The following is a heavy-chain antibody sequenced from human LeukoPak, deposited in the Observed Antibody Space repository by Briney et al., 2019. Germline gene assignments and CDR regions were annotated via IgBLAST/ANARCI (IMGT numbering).Heavy chain of an antibody. CDR3: ARDSSGYYMGGYFDY. J-gene: IGHJ4*02. V-gene: IGHV3-30-3*01. Sequence: GGSLRLSCAASGFTFSSYAMHWVRQAPGKGLEWVAVISYDGSNKYYADSVKGRFTISRDNSKNTLYLQMNSLRAEDTAVYYCARDSSGYYMGGYFDYWGQGTLVTVSS. D-gene: IGHD3-22*01. CDR2: ISYDGSNK. CDR1: GFTFSSYA.